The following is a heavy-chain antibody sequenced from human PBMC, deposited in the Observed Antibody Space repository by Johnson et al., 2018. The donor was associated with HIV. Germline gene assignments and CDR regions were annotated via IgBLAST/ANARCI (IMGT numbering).Heavy chain of an antibody. Sequence: VQLVESGGGLVQPGGSLRLSCAASGFTVSSNYMSWVRQAPGKGLEWVSVIYSGGSIGYADSVKGRFTISRDNAKNSLYLQMNSLRAEDTALYYCAKDVGYCSGGSCFTRGAFDIWGQGTTVTVSS. D-gene: IGHD2-15*01. CDR2: IYSGGSI. V-gene: IGHV3-66*02. CDR1: GFTVSSNY. CDR3: AKDVGYCSGGSCFTRGAFDI. J-gene: IGHJ3*02.